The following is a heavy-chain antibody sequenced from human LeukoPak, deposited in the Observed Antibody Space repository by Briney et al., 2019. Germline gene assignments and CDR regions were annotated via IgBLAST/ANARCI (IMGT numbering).Heavy chain of an antibody. Sequence: GGSLRLSCAASGFTFSSYWMYWVRQAPGKGLEWVAVIWYDGSNKYYADSVKGRFTISRDNSKNTLYLQMNSLRAEDTAVYYCARDIVVVPAAIPSDAFDIWGQGTMVTVSS. J-gene: IGHJ3*02. CDR1: GFTFSSYW. D-gene: IGHD2-2*02. CDR2: IWYDGSNK. CDR3: ARDIVVVPAAIPSDAFDI. V-gene: IGHV3-33*07.